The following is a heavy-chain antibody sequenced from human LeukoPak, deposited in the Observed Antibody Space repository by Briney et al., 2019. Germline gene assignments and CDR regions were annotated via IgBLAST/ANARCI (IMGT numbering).Heavy chain of an antibody. D-gene: IGHD3-22*01. CDR2: IKQDGSEK. V-gene: IGHV3-7*01. Sequence: PGGSLRLSCAASGFTFNNYAMSWVRQAPGKGLEWVANIKQDGSEKYYVDSVKGRFTISRDNAKNSLYLQMNSLRAEDTAVYYCARHPKWDDSRGPTLVWGYF. CDR3: ARHPKWDDSRGPTLVWGYF. J-gene: IGHJ4*03. CDR1: GFTFNNYA.